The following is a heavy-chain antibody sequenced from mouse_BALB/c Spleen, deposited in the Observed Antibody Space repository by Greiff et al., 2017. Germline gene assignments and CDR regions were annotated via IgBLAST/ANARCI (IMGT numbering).Heavy chain of an antibody. D-gene: IGHD2-10*01. CDR3: ASAYYGKGDY. J-gene: IGHJ2*01. Sequence: VQLKESGAELVKPGASVKLSCTASGFNIKDTYMHWVKQRPEQGLEWIGRIDPANGNTKYDPKFQGKATITADTSSNTAYLQLSSLTSEDTAVYYCASAYYGKGDYWGQGTTLTVSS. CDR1: GFNIKDTY. CDR2: IDPANGNT. V-gene: IGHV14-3*02.